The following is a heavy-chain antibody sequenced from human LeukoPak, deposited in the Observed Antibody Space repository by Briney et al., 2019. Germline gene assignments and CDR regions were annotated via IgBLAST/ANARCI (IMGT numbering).Heavy chain of an antibody. D-gene: IGHD2-15*01. CDR2: INHSGST. CDR1: GGSFSGYY. Sequence: SETLSLTCAVYGGSFSGYYWSWIRQPPGKGLEWIGEINHSGSTNYNPSLKSRVTISVDTSKNQFSLKLSSVTAADTAVYYCARGSLESGASLYCSGGSCYEGNFDYWGQGTLVTVSS. J-gene: IGHJ4*02. V-gene: IGHV4-34*01. CDR3: ARGSLESGASLYCSGGSCYEGNFDY.